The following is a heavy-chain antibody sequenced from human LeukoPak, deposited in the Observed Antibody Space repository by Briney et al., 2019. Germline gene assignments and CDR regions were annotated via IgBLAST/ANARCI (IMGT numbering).Heavy chain of an antibody. CDR1: GFTFRSYE. Sequence: GGSLRLSCAASGFTFRSYEMNWVRQAPGKGLEWVAGINPDGSEKSSVDSVKGRFTISRDNAKNSLYLQINSLRAEDTAAYYCARIVTVAWSERRPGYYYMDVWGKGTTVTVSS. CDR2: INPDGSEK. J-gene: IGHJ6*03. CDR3: ARIVTVAWSERRPGYYYMDV. D-gene: IGHD1-1*01. V-gene: IGHV3-7*01.